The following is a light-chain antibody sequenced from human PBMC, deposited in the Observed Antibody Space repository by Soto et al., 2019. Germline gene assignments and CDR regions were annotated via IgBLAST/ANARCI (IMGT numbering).Light chain of an antibody. J-gene: IGLJ2*01. Sequence: QSVLTQPASVSGSPGQSITISCTGTSSDVGSYNLVSWYQQHPGKAPKLMIYEGSKRPSGVSNRFSGSKSGNTASLTISGLQAEDEADYYCCSYAGSSTFNVVFGGGT. CDR3: CSYAGSSTFNVV. CDR1: SSDVGSYNL. CDR2: EGS. V-gene: IGLV2-23*03.